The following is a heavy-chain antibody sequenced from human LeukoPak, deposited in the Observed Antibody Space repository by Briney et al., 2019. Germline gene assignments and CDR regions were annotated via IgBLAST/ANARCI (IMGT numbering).Heavy chain of an antibody. J-gene: IGHJ3*02. CDR2: IYYSGST. D-gene: IGHD5-24*01. CDR3: ARANYLSDAFDI. V-gene: IGHV4-39*07. CDR1: GGSISSSSYY. Sequence: SETLSLTCTVSGGSISSSSYYWGWIRQPPGKGLEWIGSIYYSGSTYYNPSLKSRVTISVDTSKNQFSLKLSSVTAADTAVYYCARANYLSDAFDIWGQGTVVAVSS.